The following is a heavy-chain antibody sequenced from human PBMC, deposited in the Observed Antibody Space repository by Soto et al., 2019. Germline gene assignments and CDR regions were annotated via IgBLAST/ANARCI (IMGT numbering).Heavy chain of an antibody. V-gene: IGHV1-24*01. Sequence: EASVKVSCKVSGYTLTELSMHWVRQAPGKGLEWMGGFDPEDGETIYAQKLQGRVTMTEDTSTDTAYMELSSLRSEDTAVYYCATDPVDDFWSGSPTTDAFDIWGQGTMVTVSS. J-gene: IGHJ3*02. CDR1: GYTLTELS. CDR3: ATDPVDDFWSGSPTTDAFDI. CDR2: FDPEDGET. D-gene: IGHD3-3*01.